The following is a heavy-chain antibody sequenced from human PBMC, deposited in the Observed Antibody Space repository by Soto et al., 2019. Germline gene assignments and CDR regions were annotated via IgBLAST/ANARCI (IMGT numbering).Heavy chain of an antibody. CDR3: ARDRAARRGLYYYYYGMDV. J-gene: IGHJ6*02. CDR1: GGSISSYY. Sequence: NPSETLSLTCTVSGGSISSYYWSWIRQPPGKGLEWIGYIYYSGSTNYNPSLKSRVTISVDTSKNQFSLKLSSVTAADTAVYYCARDRAARRGLYYYYYGMDVWGQGTTVTVSS. V-gene: IGHV4-59*01. CDR2: IYYSGST. D-gene: IGHD6-6*01.